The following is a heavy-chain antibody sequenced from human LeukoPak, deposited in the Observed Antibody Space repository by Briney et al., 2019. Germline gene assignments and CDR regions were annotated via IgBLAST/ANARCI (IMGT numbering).Heavy chain of an antibody. V-gene: IGHV1-2*02. J-gene: IGHJ5*02. CDR1: GGTFSSYA. CDR3: ARGGYSSGWRLEFDP. Sequence: ASVKVSCKASGGTFSSYAISWVRQAPGQGLEWMGWINPNSGGTNYAQKFQGRVTMTRDTSISTAYMELSRLRSDDTAVYYCARGGYSSGWRLEFDPWGQGTLVTVSS. CDR2: INPNSGGT. D-gene: IGHD6-19*01.